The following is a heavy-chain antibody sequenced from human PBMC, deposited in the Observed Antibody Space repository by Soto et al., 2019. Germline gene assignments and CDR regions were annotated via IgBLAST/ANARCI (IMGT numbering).Heavy chain of an antibody. CDR2: ISRDGLNT. CDR1: GFGFGSFG. CDR3: ARGNLSCDCDS. D-gene: IGHD2-15*01. V-gene: IGHV3-30*03. Sequence: VESGGDVVQPGRSLRLSCAASGFGFGSFGMHWVRQAPGQGLEWLAFISRDGLNTFYADSVRGRFTLSRDYSKSTMYLQMSALRDEDTARYYWARGNLSCDCDSWGRGTLVPVSS. J-gene: IGHJ4*02.